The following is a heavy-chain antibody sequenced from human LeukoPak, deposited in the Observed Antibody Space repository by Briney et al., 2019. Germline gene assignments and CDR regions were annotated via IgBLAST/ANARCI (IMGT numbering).Heavy chain of an antibody. CDR2: IIPIFGTA. J-gene: IGHJ4*02. D-gene: IGHD5-18*01. CDR1: GGTFSSYA. V-gene: IGHV1-69*05. CDR3: ASSWIQLWLRGSFDY. Sequence: SVKVSCKASGGTFSSYAVSWVRQAPGQGLEWMGGIIPIFGTANYAQKFQGRVTITTDESTSTAYMELSSLRSEDTAVYYCASSWIQLWLRGSFDYWGQGTLVTVSS.